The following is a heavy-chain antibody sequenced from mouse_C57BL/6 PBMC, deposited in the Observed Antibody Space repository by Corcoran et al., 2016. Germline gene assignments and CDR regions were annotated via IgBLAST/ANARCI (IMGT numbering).Heavy chain of an antibody. CDR1: GYTFTTYG. V-gene: IGHV9-3*01. D-gene: IGHD1-1*01. CDR3: ARYGGNWYFDV. CDR2: INTYSGVP. J-gene: IGHJ1*03. Sequence: QIQLVQAGPQMKKPVETVKISCKASGYTFTTYGMSWVKQDPGKGLKWMGWINTYSGVPTYADDFKGRCALSLEASASTAYLQINNLKNEDTATYFCARYGGNWYFDVWGTGTTVTVS.